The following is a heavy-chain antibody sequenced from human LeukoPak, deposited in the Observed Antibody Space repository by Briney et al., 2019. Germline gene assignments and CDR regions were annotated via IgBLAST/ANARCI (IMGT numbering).Heavy chain of an antibody. Sequence: PSETLSLTCAVYGGSFSGYYWSWIRQPPGKGLEWIGEINHSGSTNYNPSLKSRVTISVDTSKNQFSLKLSSGTAADTAVYYCARAPGYYDSSGSAFDIWGQGTMVTVSS. CDR3: ARAPGYYDSSGSAFDI. D-gene: IGHD3-22*01. CDR1: GGSFSGYY. J-gene: IGHJ3*02. V-gene: IGHV4-34*01. CDR2: INHSGST.